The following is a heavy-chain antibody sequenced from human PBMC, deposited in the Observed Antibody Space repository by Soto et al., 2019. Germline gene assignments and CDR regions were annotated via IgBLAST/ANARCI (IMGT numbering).Heavy chain of an antibody. Sequence: SETLSLTCAVSGVSISSGGYSWSWIRQPPGKGLEWIGYMYHSGSTYYNPSLKSRVTISIDRSKNQFSLKLSSVTAADTAVYYCARVPGPWGQGTLVTVSS. J-gene: IGHJ5*02. V-gene: IGHV4-30-2*01. CDR3: ARVPGP. CDR1: GVSISSGGYS. CDR2: MYHSGST.